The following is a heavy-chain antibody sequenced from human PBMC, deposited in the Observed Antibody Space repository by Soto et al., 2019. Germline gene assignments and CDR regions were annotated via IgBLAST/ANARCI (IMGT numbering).Heavy chain of an antibody. V-gene: IGHV3-7*01. CDR2: IKQDGSDI. Sequence: EVQLVESGGGLVQPGGSLRLSCEASGFIVSTYWMSWVRQAPGKGLEWVSTIKQDGSDIYYVASVRGRFTISNDNAEISMYLQRNGLRAEYTAVWFCVRCCDRSSCPEPLDVWGKATTVTVSS. CDR1: GFIVSTYW. CDR3: VRCCDRSSCPEPLDV. D-gene: IGHD6-13*01. J-gene: IGHJ6*04.